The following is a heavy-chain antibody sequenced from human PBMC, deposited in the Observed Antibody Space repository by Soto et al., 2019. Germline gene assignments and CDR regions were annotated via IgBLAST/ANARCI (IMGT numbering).Heavy chain of an antibody. D-gene: IGHD3-3*01. Sequence: QITLNESGPTVVKPTETLTLTCTFSGFSLTTSGVGVGWVRQSPGKAPEWLAFIYWDDDERYSTSLKSRLTITKDTSKNQVVLTMANVDPADTATYYCAHRVLRAVSGLVTTTAIYFDFWGQGTPVVVSS. J-gene: IGHJ4*02. V-gene: IGHV2-5*02. CDR2: IYWDDDE. CDR1: GFSLTTSGVG. CDR3: AHRVLRAVSGLVTTTAIYFDF.